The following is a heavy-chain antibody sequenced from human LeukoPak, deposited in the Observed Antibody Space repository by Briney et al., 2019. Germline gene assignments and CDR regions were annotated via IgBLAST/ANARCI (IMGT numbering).Heavy chain of an antibody. CDR1: GYFFTSYW. CDR3: ARPKDTSGYYDAFHF. Sequence: PGESLKISCKGSGYFFTSYWIGWVRQMPGKGLEWMGIIYPGDSDTRYSPSFQGQVTISVDKSISTAYPQLSSLKASDTAMYYCARPKDTSGYYDAFHFWGQGTMVTISS. V-gene: IGHV5-51*01. D-gene: IGHD3-22*01. J-gene: IGHJ3*01. CDR2: IYPGDSDT.